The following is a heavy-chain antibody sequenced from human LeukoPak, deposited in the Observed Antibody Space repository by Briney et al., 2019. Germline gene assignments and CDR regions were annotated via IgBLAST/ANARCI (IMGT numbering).Heavy chain of an antibody. V-gene: IGHV4-39*07. CDR3: ATRSSSWYYPIDY. Sequence: SVTLSLTCTVSGGSVSSSNFYWAWIRQPPGKGLGWIGSIYYTGNTFYNPSLKSRGTLSIDTSKNQFSLKLTSVTAADTAVYYCATRSSSWYYPIDYWGQGTLVTVSS. CDR2: IYYTGNT. D-gene: IGHD6-13*01. CDR1: GGSVSSSNFY. J-gene: IGHJ4*02.